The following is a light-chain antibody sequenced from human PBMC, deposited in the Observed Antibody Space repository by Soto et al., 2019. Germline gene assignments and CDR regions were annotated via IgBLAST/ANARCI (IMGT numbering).Light chain of an antibody. CDR2: AAS. J-gene: IGKJ5*01. Sequence: IQLTQSPSSLSASVGDRVTITCRASQGINSYLAWYQQKPGRAPKLLIYAASTLQGGVPSRFSGSGSGTDFTLTISSLQPEDFATYYCRQHNSYPITFGQGTRLEIK. CDR3: RQHNSYPIT. V-gene: IGKV1-9*01. CDR1: QGINSY.